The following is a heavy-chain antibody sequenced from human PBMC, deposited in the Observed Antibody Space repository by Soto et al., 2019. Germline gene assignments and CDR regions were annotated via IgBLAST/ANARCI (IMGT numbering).Heavy chain of an antibody. J-gene: IGHJ4*02. CDR1: GFTFSYYY. V-gene: IGHV3-21*06. Sequence: GGSLRLSCAASGFTFSYYYMNWVRQAPGKGLEWVSSISSTTNYIYYGDSMKGRFTISRDNAKNSLYLEMNSLRAEDTAVYYCARESEDLTSNFDYWGQGTLVTVSS. CDR3: ARESEDLTSNFDY. CDR2: ISSTTNYI.